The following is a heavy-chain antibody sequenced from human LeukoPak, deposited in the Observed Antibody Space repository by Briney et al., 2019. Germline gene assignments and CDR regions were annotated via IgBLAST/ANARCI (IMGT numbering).Heavy chain of an antibody. D-gene: IGHD5-12*01. CDR1: GYTFTGNF. V-gene: IGHV1-2*06. J-gene: IGHJ4*02. CDR3: ARYSGYDGIDF. CDR2: INPDSGGT. Sequence: GASVKVSCKASGYTFTGNFMHWVRQAPGQGREWMGRINPDSGGTNYAQKFQGRVTMTRDTSISTAYMELSGLRSDDTAMYYCARYSGYDGIDFWGQGTLVTVSS.